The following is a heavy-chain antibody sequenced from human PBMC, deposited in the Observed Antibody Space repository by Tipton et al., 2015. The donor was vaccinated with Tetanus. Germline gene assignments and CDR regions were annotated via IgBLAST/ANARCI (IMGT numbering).Heavy chain of an antibody. V-gene: IGHV3-23*01. CDR2: ISGSGDST. CDR1: GFTFRNYA. D-gene: IGHD5-24*01. J-gene: IGHJ4*02. CDR3: AKDFNPWLSVWDY. Sequence: GSLRLSCAASGFTFRNYAMTWVRQAPGKGLEWVSAISGSGDSTYYADSVKGRFTISRDNSKNTLYLQMNSLRAEDTAVYYCAKDFNPWLSVWDYWGQGSLVIVSS.